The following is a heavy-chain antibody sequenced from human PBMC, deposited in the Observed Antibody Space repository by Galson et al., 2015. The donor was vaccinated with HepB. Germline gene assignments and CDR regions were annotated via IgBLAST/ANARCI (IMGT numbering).Heavy chain of an antibody. V-gene: IGHV3-30-3*01. J-gene: IGHJ6*02. Sequence: SLRLSCAASGFTFSSYAMHWVRQAPGKGLEWVAVISYDGSNKYYADSVKGRFTISRDNSKNTLYLQMNSLRAEDTAVYYCARELRFLEWLPYGGGMDVWGQGTTVTVSS. CDR2: ISYDGSNK. D-gene: IGHD3-3*01. CDR3: ARELRFLEWLPYGGGMDV. CDR1: GFTFSSYA.